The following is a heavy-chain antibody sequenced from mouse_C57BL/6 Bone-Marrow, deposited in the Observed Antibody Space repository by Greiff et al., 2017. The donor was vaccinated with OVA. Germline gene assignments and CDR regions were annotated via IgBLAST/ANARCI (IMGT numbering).Heavy chain of an antibody. CDR3: ARGEDYGSSPSYWYFDV. CDR1: GYAFSSSW. CDR2: IYPGDGDT. V-gene: IGHV1-82*01. J-gene: IGHJ1*03. Sequence: LVESGPELVKPGASVKISCKASGYAFSSSWMNWVKQRPGKGLEWIGRIYPGDGDTNYNGKFKGKATLTADKSSSTAYMQLSSLTSEDSAVYSCARGEDYGSSPSYWYFDVWGTGTTVTVSS. D-gene: IGHD1-1*01.